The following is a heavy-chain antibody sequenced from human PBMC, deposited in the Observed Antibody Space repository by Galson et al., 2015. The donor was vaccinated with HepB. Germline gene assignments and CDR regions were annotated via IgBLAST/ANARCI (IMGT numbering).Heavy chain of an antibody. CDR1: GFTFSNYR. V-gene: IGHV3-21*01. J-gene: IGHJ6*02. CDR2: ITSDSTYI. D-gene: IGHD5-12*01. Sequence: SLRLSCAASGFTFSNYRMNWVRQAPGKGLDWVASITSDSTYIYYGESLEGRFTISRDNAKNSLSLQMSSPRADDTAVYYCARETITNYAMDVWGQGTTVTVSS. CDR3: ARETITNYAMDV.